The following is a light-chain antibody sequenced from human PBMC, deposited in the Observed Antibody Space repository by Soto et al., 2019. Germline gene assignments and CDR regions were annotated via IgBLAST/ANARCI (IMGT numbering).Light chain of an antibody. CDR1: QSVNNQ. CDR3: QQRRNWPLT. V-gene: IGKV3-11*01. CDR2: DAS. Sequence: EIVLTQSPGTLSLSPGETATLSCRASQSVNNQVAWYQQKPGQAPRLLIYDASNRATGIPARISGSGSGTDFTLTISSLETEDFAVYYCQQRRNWPLTFGGGTKV. J-gene: IGKJ4*01.